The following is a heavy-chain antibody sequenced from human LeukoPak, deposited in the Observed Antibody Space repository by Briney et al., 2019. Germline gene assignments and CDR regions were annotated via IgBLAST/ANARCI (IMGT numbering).Heavy chain of an antibody. CDR1: GFTFSGFG. V-gene: IGHV3-48*04. J-gene: IGHJ5*02. D-gene: IGHD6-13*01. Sequence: GGSLRLSCAASGFTFSGFGMIWVRQAPGKGLEWVSYISSSSSTIYYADSVKSRFTISRDNAKNSLYLQMNSLRAEDTAVYYCARDPSIAAAGTSPWFDPWGQGTLVTVSS. CDR3: ARDPSIAAAGTSPWFDP. CDR2: ISSSSSTI.